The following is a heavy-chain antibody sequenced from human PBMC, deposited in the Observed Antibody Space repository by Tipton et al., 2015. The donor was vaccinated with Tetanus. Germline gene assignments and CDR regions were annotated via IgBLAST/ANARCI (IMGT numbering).Heavy chain of an antibody. CDR1: GFTFSDYA. V-gene: IGHV3-23*01. J-gene: IGHJ4*02. D-gene: IGHD2-21*02. CDR3: ARGMAEASNCGGDCYSDY. Sequence: SLRLSCAASGFTFSDYAMSWVRQAPGKGLEWVSAIRIGGSNTYYADSVKGRFTISRGDSRNTLFLQMISLRAEDTAVYSCARGMAEASNCGGDCYSDYWGQGTLVTVSS. CDR2: IRIGGSNT.